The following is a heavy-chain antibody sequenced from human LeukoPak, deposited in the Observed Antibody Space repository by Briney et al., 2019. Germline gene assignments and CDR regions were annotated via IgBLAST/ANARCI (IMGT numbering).Heavy chain of an antibody. CDR1: GFTFSNAW. Sequence: GGSLRLSCAASGFTFSNAWMSWVRQAPGKGLEWVSYISSSGSSIYYADSVKSRFTISRDNAKKSLYLQMNSLRAEDTAVYYCARVGYGDYGGDAFDIWGQGTMVTVSS. J-gene: IGHJ3*02. CDR3: ARVGYGDYGGDAFDI. V-gene: IGHV3-11*04. D-gene: IGHD4-17*01. CDR2: ISSSGSSI.